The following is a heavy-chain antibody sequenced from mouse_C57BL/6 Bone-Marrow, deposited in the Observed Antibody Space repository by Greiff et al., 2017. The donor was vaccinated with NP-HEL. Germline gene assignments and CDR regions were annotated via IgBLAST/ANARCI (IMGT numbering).Heavy chain of an antibody. V-gene: IGHV5-4*01. CDR1: GFTFSSYA. D-gene: IGHD1-1*01. J-gene: IGHJ2*01. Sequence: EVKLVESGGGLVKPGGSLKLSCAASGFTFSSYAMSWVRQTPDKRLEWVATISDGGSYTYYPDNVKGRFTISRDNAKNNLYLQMSHLKSEDTAMYYCARDYYGSYFDYWGKGTTLTVSS. CDR2: ISDGGSYT. CDR3: ARDYYGSYFDY.